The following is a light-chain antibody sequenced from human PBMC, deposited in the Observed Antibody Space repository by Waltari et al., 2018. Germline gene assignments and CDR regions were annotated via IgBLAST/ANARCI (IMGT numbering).Light chain of an antibody. CDR1: QTIYNY. Sequence: EVVLTQSPATLSLSPGERVTLSCRASQTIYNYLAWYQQKPGQAPRLLIYDASNSATGIPDRFSGSGSGTDFTLIISRLEPEDFVVYYCQHRNNWPWTFGQGSKVEIK. J-gene: IGKJ1*01. CDR2: DAS. V-gene: IGKV3-11*01. CDR3: QHRNNWPWT.